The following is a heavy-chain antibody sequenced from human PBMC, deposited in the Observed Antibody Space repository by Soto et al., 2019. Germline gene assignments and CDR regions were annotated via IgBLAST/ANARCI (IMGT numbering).Heavy chain of an antibody. CDR2: ISGSGGST. D-gene: IGHD2-15*01. V-gene: IGHV3-23*01. Sequence: EVQLLESGGGLVQPGGSLRLSCAASGFTFSSYAMSWVRQAPGKGLEWVSAISGSGGSTYYADSVKGRFTISRDNSKNALYMQMNSMGAEDTAVYYCAKNGGGQYCSGSSCYKADYYYYGMDVWGQGTTVTVSS. CDR3: AKNGGGQYCSGSSCYKADYYYYGMDV. CDR1: GFTFSSYA. J-gene: IGHJ6*02.